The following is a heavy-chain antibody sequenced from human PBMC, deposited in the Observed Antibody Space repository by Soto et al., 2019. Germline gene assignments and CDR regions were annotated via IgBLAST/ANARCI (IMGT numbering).Heavy chain of an antibody. V-gene: IGHV3-15*07. D-gene: IGHD4-4*01. Sequence: EVQLVESGGGLVKPGGSLRLSCAVSGLKFSDAWMNWVRQAPGKGLEWVGRIKSKGGGETKDYAAPVKGRCAISRYDSRDTLYLQMNSLKIEDTAVYYCAWDNSGRFRTDHWGQGTLVTVS. CDR3: AWDNSGRFRTDH. CDR1: GLKFSDAW. J-gene: IGHJ4*02. CDR2: IKSKGGGETK.